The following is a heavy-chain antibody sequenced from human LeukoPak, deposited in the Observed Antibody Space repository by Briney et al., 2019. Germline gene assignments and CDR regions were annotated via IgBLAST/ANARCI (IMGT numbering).Heavy chain of an antibody. Sequence: ASVKVSCKASGYTFTSYYMHWVRQAPGQGLEWMGIINPSGGSTSYAQKFQGRVTMTRDTSTSTVHMELSSLRSEDTAVYYCARAPTPRTHIVVVPGGWFDPWGQGTLVTVSS. CDR3: ARAPTPRTHIVVVPGGWFDP. J-gene: IGHJ5*02. V-gene: IGHV1-46*01. D-gene: IGHD2-2*01. CDR1: GYTFTSYY. CDR2: INPSGGST.